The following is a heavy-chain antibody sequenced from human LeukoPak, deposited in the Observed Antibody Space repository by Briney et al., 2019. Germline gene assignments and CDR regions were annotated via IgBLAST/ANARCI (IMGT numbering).Heavy chain of an antibody. Sequence: SETLSLTCSVSGGSISSNSHCWGWIRQPPGKGLEWIGSIYYSGSSYYNPSLKSRVTISVDTSKNQFSLKLSSVTAADTAVYYCASYLEKWGQGALVTVSS. CDR2: IYYSGSS. CDR1: GGSISSNSHC. J-gene: IGHJ4*02. CDR3: ASYLEK. V-gene: IGHV4-39*01.